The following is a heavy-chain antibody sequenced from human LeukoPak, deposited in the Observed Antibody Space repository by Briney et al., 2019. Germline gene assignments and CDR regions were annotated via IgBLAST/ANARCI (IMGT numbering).Heavy chain of an antibody. CDR3: ARDWYCTSTGCHDTFDI. CDR1: GYTFTGYY. Sequence: ASVKVSCKASGYTFTGYYMHWVRQAPGQGLEWMGWISTNTGDTSYSQNFQGRVTLTTDTSTTTVNMELGSLRSDDTAVYYCARDWYCTSTGCHDTFDIWGQGTMVTVSS. J-gene: IGHJ3*02. CDR2: ISTNTGDT. V-gene: IGHV1-18*04. D-gene: IGHD2-2*01.